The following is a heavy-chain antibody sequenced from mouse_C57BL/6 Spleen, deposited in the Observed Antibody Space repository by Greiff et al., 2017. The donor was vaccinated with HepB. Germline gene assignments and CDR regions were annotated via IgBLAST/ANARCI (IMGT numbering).Heavy chain of an antibody. D-gene: IGHD1-1*01. Sequence: VQLQQPGAELVKPGASVKLSCKASGYTFTSYWMHWVKQRPGQGLEWIGMIHPNSGSTNYNEKFKSKATLTVDKSSSTAYMQLSSLTSEDSAVYYCARRENYYGSSPGFAYWGQGTLVTVSA. J-gene: IGHJ3*01. CDR2: IHPNSGST. V-gene: IGHV1-64*01. CDR3: ARRENYYGSSPGFAY. CDR1: GYTFTSYW.